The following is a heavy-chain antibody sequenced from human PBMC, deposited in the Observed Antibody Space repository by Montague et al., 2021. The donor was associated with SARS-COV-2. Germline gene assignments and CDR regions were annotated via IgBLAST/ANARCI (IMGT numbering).Heavy chain of an antibody. CDR2: VYYSGRS. CDR1: GDSISTSY. CDR3: VRADRRDRNTLHLYYYKGLDL. Sequence: SETLSLTCTVSGDSISTSYWAWIRQPPGKGLEWIGYVYYSGRSSYNSSLKSRVTISVDTSKNQISLNLRSVTAADTAVYFCVRADRRDRNTLHLYYYKGLDLWGLGATVTVSS. J-gene: IGHJ6*02. D-gene: IGHD4-11*01. V-gene: IGHV4-59*01.